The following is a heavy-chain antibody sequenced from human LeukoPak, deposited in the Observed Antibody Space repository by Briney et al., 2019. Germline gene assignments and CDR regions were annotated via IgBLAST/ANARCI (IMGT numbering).Heavy chain of an antibody. J-gene: IGHJ3*02. V-gene: IGHV4-34*01. CDR3: ARGPLCSSTSCYGDAFDI. CDR2: INHSGST. CDR1: GGSFSGYY. D-gene: IGHD2-2*01. Sequence: PSETLSLTCAVYGGSFSGYYWSWIRQPPGKGLEWIGEINHSGSTNYNPSLKSRVTISVDTSKNQFSLKLSSVTAADTAVYYCARGPLCSSTSCYGDAFDICGQGTMVTVSS.